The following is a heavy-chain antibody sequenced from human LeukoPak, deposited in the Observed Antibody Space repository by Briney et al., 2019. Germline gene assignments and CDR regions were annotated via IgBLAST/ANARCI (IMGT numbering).Heavy chain of an antibody. D-gene: IGHD6-13*01. CDR2: MNPNSGNT. CDR3: ARGGYSSSWHEGRWRVVDY. CDR1: GYTFTSYD. Sequence: ASVKVSCKASGYTFTSYDINWVRQATGQGLEWMGWMNPNSGNTGYAQKFQGRVTMTRNTSISTAYMELSSLRSEDTAVYYCARGGYSSSWHEGRWRVVDYWGQGTLVTVSS. J-gene: IGHJ4*02. V-gene: IGHV1-8*01.